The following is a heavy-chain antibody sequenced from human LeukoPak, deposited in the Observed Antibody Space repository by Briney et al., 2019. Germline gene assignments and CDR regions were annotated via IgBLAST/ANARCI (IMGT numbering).Heavy chain of an antibody. CDR2: ISGRGDNT. D-gene: IGHD5-18*01. V-gene: IGHV3-23*01. Sequence: GGSLRLSCAASGFTFSSYAMSWVRQAPGKGLEWVLAISGRGDNTYYADSVKGRFTISRDNSKNTLYLQMNSLRAEDTAVYYCANPIRGEGYSYGPWGQGTLVTVSS. CDR3: ANPIRGEGYSYGP. J-gene: IGHJ5*02. CDR1: GFTFSSYA.